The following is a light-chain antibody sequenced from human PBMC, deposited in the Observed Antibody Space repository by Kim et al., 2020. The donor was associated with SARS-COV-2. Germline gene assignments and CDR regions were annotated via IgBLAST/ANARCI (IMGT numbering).Light chain of an antibody. Sequence: VTNSCTGTSSNIAAGYEVHWYQQRPGPAPKLLIDGDINRPSGVPARFSGSKSGTSASLAITGLQTEDEADYYCQSYDNSLSGYVFGTGTKVTVL. CDR2: GDI. CDR1: SSNIAAGYE. V-gene: IGLV1-40*01. J-gene: IGLJ1*01. CDR3: QSYDNSLSGYV.